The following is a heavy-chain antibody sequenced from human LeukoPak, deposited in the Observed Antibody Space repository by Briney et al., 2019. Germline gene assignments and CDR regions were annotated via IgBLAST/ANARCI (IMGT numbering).Heavy chain of an antibody. J-gene: IGHJ4*02. CDR3: ARGPSMVVTHGDY. D-gene: IGHD4-23*01. CDR1: GGTFSSYA. V-gene: IGHV1-8*02. CDR2: MNPNSGNT. Sequence: ASVKVSCKASGGTFSSYAISWVRQATGQGLEWMGWMNPNSGNTGYAQKFQGRVTMTRNTSVSTAYMELSSLRSEDTAVYYCARGPSMVVTHGDYWGQGTLVTVSS.